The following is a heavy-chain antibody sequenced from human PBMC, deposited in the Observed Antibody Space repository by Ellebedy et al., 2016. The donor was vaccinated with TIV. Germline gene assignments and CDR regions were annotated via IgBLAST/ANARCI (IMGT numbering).Heavy chain of an antibody. V-gene: IGHV3-7*01. Sequence: GESLKISCVASGFTFGNYWMNWVRQAPGKGLEWVANIKQDESEKYYVDSVKGRFTISRDNAKNSVFLQMNSLRAEDTAVYYCAARRYSSGWADYWGQGTLVTVSS. D-gene: IGHD6-19*01. CDR3: AARRYSSGWADY. CDR1: GFTFGNYW. CDR2: IKQDESEK. J-gene: IGHJ4*02.